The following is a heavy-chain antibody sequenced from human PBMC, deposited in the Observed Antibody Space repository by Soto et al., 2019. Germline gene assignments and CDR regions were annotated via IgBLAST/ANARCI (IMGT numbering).Heavy chain of an antibody. V-gene: IGHV3-30-3*01. CDR1: GFTFSSYA. Sequence: QVQLVESGGGVVQPGRSLRLSCAASGFTFSSYAMHWVRQAPGKGLEWVAVISYDGRNKYYADSVKGRFTISRDNSKNALYLQMNSLRAEDTAVYYCARPRWRDDYNWGYFDLWGRGTLVTVSS. D-gene: IGHD4-4*01. CDR3: ARPRWRDDYNWGYFDL. CDR2: ISYDGRNK. J-gene: IGHJ2*01.